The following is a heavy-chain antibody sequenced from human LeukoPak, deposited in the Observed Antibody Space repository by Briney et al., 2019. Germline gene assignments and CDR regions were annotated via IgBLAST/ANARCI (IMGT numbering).Heavy chain of an antibody. Sequence: GASVTVSFTASGYTFYNYGISWMRQAPGQGLEWMGWISAYDGNTKYPQNLQGRVTVTTDTSTSTAYMELRSLRSDDTAVYYCARDGVAAASFLDYWGQGTLVTVSS. J-gene: IGHJ4*02. CDR1: GYTFYNYG. CDR3: ARDGVAAASFLDY. D-gene: IGHD6-13*01. CDR2: ISAYDGNT. V-gene: IGHV1-18*01.